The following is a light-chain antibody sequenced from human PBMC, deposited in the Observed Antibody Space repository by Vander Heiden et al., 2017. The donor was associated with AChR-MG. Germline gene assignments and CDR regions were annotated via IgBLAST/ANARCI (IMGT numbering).Light chain of an antibody. CDR2: DAS. CDR1: QDISTY. Sequence: DIQMTQSPSSLSASVRDRVTITCQASQDISTYLNWYQQKPGKAPKLLIYDASNLETGVPSRFGGSGSGTDFTFTISSLQPEDIATYYCQHYDDLPPTFGSGTKVHIK. CDR3: QHYDDLPPT. V-gene: IGKV1-33*01. J-gene: IGKJ3*01.